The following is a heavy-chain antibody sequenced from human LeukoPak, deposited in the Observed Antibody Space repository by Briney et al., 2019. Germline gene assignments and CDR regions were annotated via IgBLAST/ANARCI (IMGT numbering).Heavy chain of an antibody. CDR2: IYYSGSS. CDR3: ARVFGGGRGGWFDH. Sequence: ASETLSLTCTVSGGSITGYYWTWIRQPPGKGLEWIGYIYYSGSSNYNPSLKSRVTISIHTSKNQFSLNLSSVTAADTAVYYCARVFGGGRGGWFDHWGQGTLVAVSS. J-gene: IGHJ5*02. V-gene: IGHV4-59*01. D-gene: IGHD3-16*01. CDR1: GGSITGYY.